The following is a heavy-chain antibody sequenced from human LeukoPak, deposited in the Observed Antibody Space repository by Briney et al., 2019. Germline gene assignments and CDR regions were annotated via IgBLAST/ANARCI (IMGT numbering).Heavy chain of an antibody. J-gene: IGHJ4*02. D-gene: IGHD4-23*01. CDR2: IASDGSST. CDR3: ARGRPHGNDY. Sequence: GGSLRLSCAASGFTFSSYWMNWVRQAPAKGLAWVSRIASDGSSTTYADSVKGRFSISRDNAKNTLYLQMNSLRVEDTAVYYCARGRPHGNDYWGQGTLVTVSS. CDR1: GFTFSSYW. V-gene: IGHV3-74*01.